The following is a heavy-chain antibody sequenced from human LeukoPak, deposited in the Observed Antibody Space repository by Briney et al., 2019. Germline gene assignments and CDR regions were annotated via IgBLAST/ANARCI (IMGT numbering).Heavy chain of an antibody. Sequence: GGSLGLSCAASGFTFSGSAMHWVRQASGKGLEWMGIIYPGDSDTRYSPSFQGQVTISADKSVSTAYLQWSSLKASDTAMYYCARLSSSFFDYWGQGTLVTVSS. J-gene: IGHJ4*02. D-gene: IGHD6-6*01. CDR1: GFTFSGSA. CDR2: IYPGDSDT. V-gene: IGHV5-51*01. CDR3: ARLSSSFFDY.